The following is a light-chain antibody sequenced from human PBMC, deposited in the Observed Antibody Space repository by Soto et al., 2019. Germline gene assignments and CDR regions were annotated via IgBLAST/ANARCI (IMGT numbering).Light chain of an antibody. Sequence: DIQMTQSPSPLSASVWDRVTVTCRASQSISRYLNWYQQKPGKAPNLLIYKASHLESGVPSRFSGSGSGTEFTLTISSLQPGDFATYYCQHYNSYPWTFGQGTKVDIK. J-gene: IGKJ1*01. CDR1: QSISRY. V-gene: IGKV1-5*03. CDR3: QHYNSYPWT. CDR2: KAS.